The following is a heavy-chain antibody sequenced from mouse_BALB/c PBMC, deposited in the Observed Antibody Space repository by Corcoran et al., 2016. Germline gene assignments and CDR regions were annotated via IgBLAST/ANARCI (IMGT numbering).Heavy chain of an antibody. J-gene: IGHJ1*01. CDR2: IDPANGNT. V-gene: IGHV14-3*02. Sequence: EVQLQQSGAELVKLGASVKLSCTASGFNIKDTYMHWVKQRPEQGLEWIGRIDPANGNTKYDPKFQGKATITADTSSNTAYLQLSSLTSEDTAVYYCANWDWYFDVWGAATTVTVSS. CDR1: GFNIKDTY. D-gene: IGHD4-1*01. CDR3: ANWDWYFDV.